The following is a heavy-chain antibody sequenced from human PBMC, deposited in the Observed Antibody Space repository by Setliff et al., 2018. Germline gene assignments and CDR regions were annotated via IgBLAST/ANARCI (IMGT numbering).Heavy chain of an antibody. D-gene: IGHD3-22*01. Sequence: ASVKVSCKASGYTFSTYGLHWVRQAPGQGPEWMRMIITNTGKTSYAQKFQGRVTIITDESTSTAYMQLSSLGSEDTAVYYCVREGVDSRSSTDYRYYMDVWGKGTTVTVSS. J-gene: IGHJ6*03. CDR2: IITNTGKT. V-gene: IGHV1-18*01. CDR1: GYTFSTYG. CDR3: VREGVDSRSSTDYRYYMDV.